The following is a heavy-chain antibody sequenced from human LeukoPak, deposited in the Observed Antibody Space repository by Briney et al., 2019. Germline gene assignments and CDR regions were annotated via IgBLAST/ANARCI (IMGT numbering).Heavy chain of an antibody. D-gene: IGHD1-1*01. CDR1: GFTLSSHA. Sequence: GGSLRLSCVASGFTLSSHAMSGVRQAPGKGLEWVSAISTDGGSTFYSDSVKGRFTISRDNSKNTLHLQMNSLRAEDTAVYFCAKVYNDRGLLLDSFDYWGQGTLVTVSS. CDR2: ISTDGGST. CDR3: AKVYNDRGLLLDSFDY. V-gene: IGHV3-23*01. J-gene: IGHJ4*02.